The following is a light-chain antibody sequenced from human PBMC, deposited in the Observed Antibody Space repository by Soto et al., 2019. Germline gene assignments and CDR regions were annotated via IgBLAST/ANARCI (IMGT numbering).Light chain of an antibody. CDR3: QQYGSSTWT. Sequence: DIVLTQSPGTLSLSPGERATLSCRASQRVXSSYLAWDAQNPGQSPRLPXVDAASMATGSPDRLSGSGSATDFPLTISRMEPYDFAAYYFQQYGSSTWTFGQGTKVDIK. CDR2: DAA. V-gene: IGKV3-20*01. CDR1: QRVXSSY. J-gene: IGKJ1*01.